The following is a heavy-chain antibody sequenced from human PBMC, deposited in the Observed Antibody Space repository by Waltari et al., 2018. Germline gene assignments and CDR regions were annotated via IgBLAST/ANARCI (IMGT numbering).Heavy chain of an antibody. V-gene: IGHV3-74*03. CDR3: ARGGLAGSTPDY. J-gene: IGHJ4*02. D-gene: IGHD1-26*01. CDR2: VNHEVTHT. CDR1: GFTLYNYW. Sequence: EVRLVESGGGLVQPGGSLRSHCADSGFTLYNYWIHWFRHAPGKGLVWVAYVNHEVTHTAYVDAVKGRFTASRDNAKNTLYLQMNSLRVEDTAVYYCARGGLAGSTPDYWGQGTLVTVSS.